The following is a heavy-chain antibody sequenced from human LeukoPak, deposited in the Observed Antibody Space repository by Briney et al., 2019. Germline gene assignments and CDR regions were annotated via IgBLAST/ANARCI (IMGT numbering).Heavy chain of an antibody. V-gene: IGHV4-38-2*02. D-gene: IGHD6-13*01. CDR1: GYSISSGYY. Sequence: SETLSLTCTVSGYSISSGYYWGWIRQPPGKGLEWIGSIYHSGSTYYNPSLKSRVTISVDTSKNQFSLKLSSVTTADTALYYCAREKAAAGTKGAFDIWGQGTMVTVSS. J-gene: IGHJ3*02. CDR3: AREKAAAGTKGAFDI. CDR2: IYHSGST.